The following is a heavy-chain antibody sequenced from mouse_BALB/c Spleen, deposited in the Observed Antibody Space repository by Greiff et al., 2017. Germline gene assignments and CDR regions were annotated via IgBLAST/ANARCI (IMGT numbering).Heavy chain of an antibody. D-gene: IGHD1-1*01. CDR2: IYPSDSYT. Sequence: VQLQQPGAELVRPGASVKLSCKASGYTFTSYWINWVKQRPGQGLEWIGNIYPSDSYTNYNQKFKDKATLTVDKSSSTAYMQLSSPTSEDSAVYYCTRSRDYSYYAMDYWGQGTSVTVSS. CDR3: TRSRDYSYYAMDY. V-gene: IGHV1-69*02. J-gene: IGHJ4*01. CDR1: GYTFTSYW.